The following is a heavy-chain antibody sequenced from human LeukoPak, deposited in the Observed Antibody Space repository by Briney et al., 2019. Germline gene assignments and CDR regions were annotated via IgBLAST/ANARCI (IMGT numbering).Heavy chain of an antibody. Sequence: GASVKVSCKASGYTFTSYYMHWVRQAPGQGLEWMGIINPSGGSTSYAQKFQGRVTMTRDTSTSTVYMELSSLRSEDTAVYYCATYRRDYYGSGSYSIMGGYWGQGTLVTVSS. CDR2: INPSGGST. V-gene: IGHV1-46*01. CDR1: GYTFTSYY. CDR3: ATYRRDYYGSGSYSIMGGY. D-gene: IGHD3-10*01. J-gene: IGHJ4*02.